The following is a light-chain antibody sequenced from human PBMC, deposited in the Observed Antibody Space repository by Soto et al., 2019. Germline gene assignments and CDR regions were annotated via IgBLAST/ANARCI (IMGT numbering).Light chain of an antibody. CDR3: CSSAGGSNV. V-gene: IGLV2-23*03. CDR1: SSDVGSYKF. J-gene: IGLJ1*01. Sequence: QSVLTQPASVSGSPGQSITISCTGTSSDVGSYKFVSWYQQYPGKAPKLMIYEGSKRPSGVSDRFSGSKSGNTASLTISGLQAEDEADYFCCSSAGGSNVFGAGTKVTVL. CDR2: EGS.